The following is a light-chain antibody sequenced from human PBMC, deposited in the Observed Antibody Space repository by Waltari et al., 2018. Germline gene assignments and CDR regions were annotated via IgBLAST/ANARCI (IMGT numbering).Light chain of an antibody. CDR3: QHFHTLPLT. Sequence: IQMTQSPSSLSAFIGDRVTITCQASHDIRNYLNWYQQKSGKAPKLLISTASTLQTGVPPRFSGSGSGTNFSFTIDNLHPEDIATYYCQHFHTLPLTFGGGTKV. CDR1: HDIRNY. CDR2: TAS. J-gene: IGKJ4*01. V-gene: IGKV1-33*01.